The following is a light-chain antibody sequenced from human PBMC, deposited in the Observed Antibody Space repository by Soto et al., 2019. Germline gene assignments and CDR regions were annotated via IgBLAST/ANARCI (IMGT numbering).Light chain of an antibody. CDR1: SSDVGGYNF. CDR3: CSYVGSSSWV. J-gene: IGLJ3*02. Sequence: QSALTQPPSASGSPGQSVTISCTGTSSDVGGYNFVSWYQQHPGKAPKLMIYDVSKRPSGAPDRFSGSKSGNTASLTISGLQAEDEADYYCCSYVGSSSWVFGGGTKLTV. V-gene: IGLV2-11*01. CDR2: DVS.